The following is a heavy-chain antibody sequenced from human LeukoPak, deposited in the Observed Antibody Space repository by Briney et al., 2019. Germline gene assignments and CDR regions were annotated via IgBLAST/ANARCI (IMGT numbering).Heavy chain of an antibody. V-gene: IGHV3-23*01. CDR1: AFTFSSYT. J-gene: IGHJ4*02. D-gene: IGHD2-8*02. CDR2: ISNSGGST. Sequence: GGSLRLSCAASAFTFSSYTMSWVPDAPGGGVEWVSAISNSGGSTQYADSVKGRLTISRDNSKSTVYLQMDCLRAEDTAVYYCVKDGYVSWAYWLSHFGYWGQGTLVTVSS. CDR3: VKDGYVSWAYWLSHFGY.